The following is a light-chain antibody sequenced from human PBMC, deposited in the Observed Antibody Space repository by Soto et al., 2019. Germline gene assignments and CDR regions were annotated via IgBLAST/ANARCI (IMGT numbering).Light chain of an antibody. CDR1: SSDVGSYNL. CDR3: CSYAGGSTYVV. Sequence: QSALTQPASVSGSPGQSITISCTGTSSDVGSYNLVSWYQQRPGKGPKVMIYEGSKRPSGVSNRFSGSKSGNTASLTISELQAEDEADYYCCSYAGGSTYVVFGGGTKPTVL. J-gene: IGLJ2*01. CDR2: EGS. V-gene: IGLV2-23*01.